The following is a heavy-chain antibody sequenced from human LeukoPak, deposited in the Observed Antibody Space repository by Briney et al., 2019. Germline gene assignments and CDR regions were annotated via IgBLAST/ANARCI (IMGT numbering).Heavy chain of an antibody. V-gene: IGHV1-18*01. CDR3: ARDTAIYYDSSGYYY. CDR2: ISAYNGNT. CDR1: GYTFTSYG. Sequence: ASVKVSCKASGYTFTSYGISWVRPAPGQGLEWMGRISAYNGNTNYAQKLQGRVTMTTDTSTSTAYMELRSLRSDDTAVYYCARDTAIYYDSSGYYYWGQGTLVTVSS. J-gene: IGHJ4*02. D-gene: IGHD3-22*01.